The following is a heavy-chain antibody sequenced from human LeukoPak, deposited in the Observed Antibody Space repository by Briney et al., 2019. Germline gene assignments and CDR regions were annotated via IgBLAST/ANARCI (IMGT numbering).Heavy chain of an antibody. V-gene: IGHV1-2*02. CDR1: GYTFTDYY. Sequence: ASVKVSCKASGYTFTDYYMHWVRQAPGQGLEWMGWIDPNNGDTNYAQKFQGRVTMTRDTSISTAYMEVSRLRSDDTAVYYCTRGGRVSRFAFGYTSGWYEVWGQGTLVTVSS. J-gene: IGHJ4*02. D-gene: IGHD6-19*01. CDR2: IDPNNGDT. CDR3: TRGGRVSRFAFGYTSGWYEV.